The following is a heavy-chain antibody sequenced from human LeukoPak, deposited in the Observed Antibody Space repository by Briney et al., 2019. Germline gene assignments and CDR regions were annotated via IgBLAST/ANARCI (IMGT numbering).Heavy chain of an antibody. J-gene: IGHJ5*02. D-gene: IGHD4-23*01. CDR2: MNPHSGNT. V-gene: IGHV1-8*01. CDR1: GYTFTSYD. Sequence: ASVQVSCKASGYTFTSYDINWVRQATGLGPEGMGWMNPHSGNTGYAQKFQGRVTMTRNTSISTAYLELSSLTSEDTAVYYCARGPNKYDGGNSGSAWFDPWGQGSLVTVSS. CDR3: ARGPNKYDGGNSGSAWFDP.